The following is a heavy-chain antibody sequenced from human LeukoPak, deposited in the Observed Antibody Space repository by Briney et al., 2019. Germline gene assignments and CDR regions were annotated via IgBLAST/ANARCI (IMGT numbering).Heavy chain of an antibody. V-gene: IGHV1-18*01. CDR3: ARAQPRVGNYYYYYMDV. Sequence: ASVKVSCKASGYTFTSYGISWVRQAPGQGLEWMGWISAYNGNTNYAQKFQGRVTITTDESTSTAYMELSSLRSEDTAVYYCARAQPRVGNYYYYYMDVWGKGTTVTVSS. J-gene: IGHJ6*03. D-gene: IGHD1-26*01. CDR2: ISAYNGNT. CDR1: GYTFTSYG.